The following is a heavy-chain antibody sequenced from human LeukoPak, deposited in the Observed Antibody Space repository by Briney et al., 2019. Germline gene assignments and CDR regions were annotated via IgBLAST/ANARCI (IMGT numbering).Heavy chain of an antibody. Sequence: GGSLRLSCAASGFTFSSYAMSWVRQAPGKGLEWVSAISGSGGSTYYADSVKGRFTISRDNSKNTLYLQMNSLRVEDTAVYYCAKSISPGSTTGIDHWGQGTLVTVSS. CDR2: ISGSGGST. J-gene: IGHJ4*02. CDR3: AKSISPGSTTGIDH. V-gene: IGHV3-23*01. D-gene: IGHD4-17*01. CDR1: GFTFSSYA.